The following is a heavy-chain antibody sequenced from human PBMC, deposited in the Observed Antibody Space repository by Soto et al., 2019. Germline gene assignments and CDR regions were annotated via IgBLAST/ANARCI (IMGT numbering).Heavy chain of an antibody. CDR2: ISAYNGNT. J-gene: IGHJ4*02. CDR3: ARDSPPPPE. Sequence: QVQLVQSGAEVKKPGASVKVSCKASGYTFTSYGISWVRQAPGQGLEWMGWISAYNGNTNYAQKLLGRVTMHTDTATSPAHMEPRSLRSDATSAYPRARDSPPPPEWGQGTLVTVSS. V-gene: IGHV1-18*01. CDR1: GYTFTSYG.